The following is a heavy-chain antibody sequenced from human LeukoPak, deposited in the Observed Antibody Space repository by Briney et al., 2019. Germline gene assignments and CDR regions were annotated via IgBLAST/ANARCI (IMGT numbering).Heavy chain of an antibody. CDR1: GGTFSSYA. CDR3: ARGSDCTNGVCYETYFDY. V-gene: IGHV1-69*06. D-gene: IGHD2-8*01. CDR2: IIPIFGTA. Sequence: ASVKVSCKASGGTFSSYAISWVRQAPGQGLEGMGGIIPIFGTANYAQKFQGRVTITSDKSTSTAYMELSSLRSEDTAVYYCARGSDCTNGVCYETYFDYWGQGTLVTVSS. J-gene: IGHJ4*02.